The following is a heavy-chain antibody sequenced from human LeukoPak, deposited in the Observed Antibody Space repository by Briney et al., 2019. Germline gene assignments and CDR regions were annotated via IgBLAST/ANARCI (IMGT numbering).Heavy chain of an antibody. Sequence: ASVKVSCKAPGYTFTSYDINWVRQATGQGLEWMGWMNPNSGNTGYAQKFQGRVTMTRNTSISTAHMELSSLRSEDTAVYYCARGRYCSGGSCYRSWFDPWGQGTLVTVSS. V-gene: IGHV1-8*01. J-gene: IGHJ5*02. CDR2: MNPNSGNT. CDR1: GYTFTSYD. CDR3: ARGRYCSGGSCYRSWFDP. D-gene: IGHD2-15*01.